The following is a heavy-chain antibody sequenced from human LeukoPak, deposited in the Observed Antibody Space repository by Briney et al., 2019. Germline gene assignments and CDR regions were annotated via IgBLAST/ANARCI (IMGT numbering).Heavy chain of an antibody. CDR3: ASIVAVGCSGGSCYPRVNYFDY. CDR1: GGTFSSYA. Sequence: GASVKVSCKASGGTFSSYAISWVRQAPGQGREWMGGIIPIFGTANYAQKFQGRVTITADESTSTAYMELSSLRSEDTAVYYCASIVAVGCSGGSCYPRVNYFDYWGQGTLVTVSS. V-gene: IGHV1-69*13. CDR2: IIPIFGTA. J-gene: IGHJ4*02. D-gene: IGHD2-15*01.